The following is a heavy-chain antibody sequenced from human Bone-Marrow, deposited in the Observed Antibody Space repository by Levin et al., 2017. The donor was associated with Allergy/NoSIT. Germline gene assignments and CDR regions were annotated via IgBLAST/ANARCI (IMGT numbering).Heavy chain of an antibody. CDR2: ISLDGSRK. D-gene: IGHD6-25*01. V-gene: IGHV3-30*03. CDR1: GFHFSNYA. CDR3: VNQRSGN. Sequence: LSLTCAASGFHFSNYAMHWVRQAPGKGLEWVAVISLDGSRKFYAGSVQGRFSLSRDNSKKTVYLQMDSLSVQDTAVYYCVNQRSGNWGQGTLVTVSS. J-gene: IGHJ1*01.